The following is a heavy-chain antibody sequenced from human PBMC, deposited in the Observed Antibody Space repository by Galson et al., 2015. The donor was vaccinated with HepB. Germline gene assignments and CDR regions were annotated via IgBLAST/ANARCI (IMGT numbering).Heavy chain of an antibody. CDR3: ARRPLLSSRDYYGMDV. J-gene: IGHJ6*02. D-gene: IGHD2-15*01. CDR1: GYSFTSYW. V-gene: IGHV5-10-1*01. CDR2: IDPSDSYT. Sequence: QSGAEVKKPGESLRISCKGSGYSFTSYWISWVRQMPGKGLEWMGRIDPSDSYTNYSPSFQGHVTISADKSISTAYLQWSSLKASDTAMYYCARRPLLSSRDYYGMDVWGQGTTVTVSS.